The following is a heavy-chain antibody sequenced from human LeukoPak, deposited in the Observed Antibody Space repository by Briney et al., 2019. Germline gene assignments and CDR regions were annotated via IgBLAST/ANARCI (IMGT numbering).Heavy chain of an antibody. CDR3: AALDTATTTADY. D-gene: IGHD5-18*01. CDR1: GVTCSYCW. CDR2: MKNDGSEE. V-gene: IGHV3-7*01. Sequence: PGGSLRLSCAASGVTCSYCWMSWVRQAPGKGLEWVACMKNDGSEEYYVDSVKGRFTISRDNARNSLFLQMNSLRAEDTAVYYCAALDTATTTADYWGQGTLVTVSS. J-gene: IGHJ4*02.